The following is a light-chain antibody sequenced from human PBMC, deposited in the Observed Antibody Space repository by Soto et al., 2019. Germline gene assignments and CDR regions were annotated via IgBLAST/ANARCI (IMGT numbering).Light chain of an antibody. CDR3: AAWDDSLNGVV. CDR1: SSNIGSNT. V-gene: IGLV1-44*01. J-gene: IGLJ2*01. Sequence: QAVVTQPPSASGTPGQRVTISCSGSSSNIGSNTVNWYQQLPGTAPKLLIYSNNQRPSGVPDRFSGSKSGTSASLAISGLQSEDEADYYCAAWDDSLNGVVFXGGT. CDR2: SNN.